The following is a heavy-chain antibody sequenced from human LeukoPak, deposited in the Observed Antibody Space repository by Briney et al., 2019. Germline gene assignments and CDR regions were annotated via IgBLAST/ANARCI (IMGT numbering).Heavy chain of an antibody. V-gene: IGHV3-23*01. CDR3: AKDLGRYRNNFFDY. D-gene: IGHD1-26*01. Sequence: PGGSLRLSCAASGFTFSSYAMSWVRQAPGKGLEWVSAISGSGSGGTTYYAGSVKGRFTISRDNSKNTLYLQMNSLRADDTAVYYCAKDLGRYRNNFFDYWGQGNLVTVSS. CDR2: ISGSGSGGTT. J-gene: IGHJ4*02. CDR1: GFTFSSYA.